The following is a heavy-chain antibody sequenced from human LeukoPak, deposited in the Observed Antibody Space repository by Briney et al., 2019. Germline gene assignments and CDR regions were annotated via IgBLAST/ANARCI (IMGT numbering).Heavy chain of an antibody. V-gene: IGHV3-11*06. CDR2: ISSSSTYT. D-gene: IGHD6-19*01. J-gene: IGHJ5*02. CDR3: AREGKQWLVHWFDP. CDR1: GFIFSDYY. Sequence: GGSLRLSCAASGFIFSDYYMSWIRQAPGKRLEWVSYISSSSTYTNYADSVKGRFTISRDNAKNSLYLQMNSLRADDTAVYYCAREGKQWLVHWFDPWGQGTLVTVSS.